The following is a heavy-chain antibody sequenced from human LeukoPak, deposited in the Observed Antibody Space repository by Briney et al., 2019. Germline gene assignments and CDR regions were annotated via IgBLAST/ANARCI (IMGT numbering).Heavy chain of an antibody. Sequence: SETLSLTCTVSGGSISSYYWNWIRQPPGKGLEWIGRVFYSGSTNYNPSLKSRVTTSVDTSKNQFSLKLSSVTAADTAVYYCARGGYDSSGYHDNYFDYWGQGTLVTVFS. V-gene: IGHV4-59*01. CDR2: VFYSGST. CDR1: GGSISSYY. CDR3: ARGGYDSSGYHDNYFDY. J-gene: IGHJ4*02. D-gene: IGHD3-22*01.